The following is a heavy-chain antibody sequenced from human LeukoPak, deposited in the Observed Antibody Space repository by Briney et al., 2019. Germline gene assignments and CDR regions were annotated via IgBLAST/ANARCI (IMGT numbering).Heavy chain of an antibody. Sequence: ASVKVSCKASGYTFTSYHMHWVRQAPGQGLEWMGIINPSGGSTSYAQKFQGRVTLTRDTSTSTVYMELSSLRSEDTAVYYCARATLYDYYFNYWGQGTLVTVSS. CDR2: INPSGGST. CDR1: GYTFTSYH. J-gene: IGHJ4*02. V-gene: IGHV1-46*01. CDR3: ARATLYDYYFNY. D-gene: IGHD5/OR15-5a*01.